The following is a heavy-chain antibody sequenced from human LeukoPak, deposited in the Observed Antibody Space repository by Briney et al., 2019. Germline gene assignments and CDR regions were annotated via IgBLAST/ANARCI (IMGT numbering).Heavy chain of an antibody. Sequence: SVKVSCKASGYTFTGYYMHWVRQAPGQGLEWMGWINPNSGGTNYAQKFQGRVTMTRDKSISTSNKELSRLRSDDTAVYYCARDGVGYYDSSGYYYFQHWGQGTLVTVSS. V-gene: IGHV1-2*02. CDR2: INPNSGGT. J-gene: IGHJ1*01. CDR1: GYTFTGYY. D-gene: IGHD3-22*01. CDR3: ARDGVGYYDSSGYYYFQH.